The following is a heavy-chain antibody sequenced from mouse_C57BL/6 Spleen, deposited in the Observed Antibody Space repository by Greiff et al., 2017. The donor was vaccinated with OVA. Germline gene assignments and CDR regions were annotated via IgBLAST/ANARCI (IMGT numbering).Heavy chain of an antibody. D-gene: IGHD1-1*01. Sequence: EVQLQESGGGLVKPGGSLKLSCAASGFTFSSYTMSWVRQTPEKRLEWVATISGGGGNTYYPDSVKGRFTISRDNAKNTLYLQMSSLRSEDTALYYCARNPPYYYGSSYWYFDVWGTGTTVTVSS. V-gene: IGHV5-9*01. CDR3: ARNPPYYYGSSYWYFDV. J-gene: IGHJ1*03. CDR2: ISGGGGNT. CDR1: GFTFSSYT.